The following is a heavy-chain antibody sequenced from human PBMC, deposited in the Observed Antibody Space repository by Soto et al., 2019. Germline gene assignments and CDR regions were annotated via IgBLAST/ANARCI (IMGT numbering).Heavy chain of an antibody. V-gene: IGHV3-48*03. CDR1: GFTFSTYE. CDR2: ITSTSSTI. CDR3: ARFDRYYYYGMDV. Sequence: EVQLVESGGGLVQPGGSLRLSCAASGFTFSTYEMNWVRQAPGKGLEWISYITSTSSTIYYVDSVKGRFTISRDNAKNSLYLQMNSLRAEDTALYYCARFDRYYYYGMDVWGQGTTVTVSS. J-gene: IGHJ6*02.